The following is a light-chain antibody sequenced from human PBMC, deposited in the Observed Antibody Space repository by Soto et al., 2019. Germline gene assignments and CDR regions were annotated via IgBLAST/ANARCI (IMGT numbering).Light chain of an antibody. V-gene: IGLV1-44*01. J-gene: IGLJ3*02. CDR3: AAWDDSVWV. CDR1: TSNIGTNT. Sequence: QSVLTQPPSASGTPGQAVTISCSGSTSNIGTNTVKWYQQVPGSAPKILIYNDVQRPSGVPDRFSGSKSGTSASLVISGLQSEDEADYYCAAWDDSVWVFGGGTKLHRP. CDR2: NDV.